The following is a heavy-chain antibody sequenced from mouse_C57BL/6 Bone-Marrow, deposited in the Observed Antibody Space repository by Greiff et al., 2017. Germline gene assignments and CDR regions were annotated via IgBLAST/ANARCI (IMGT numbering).Heavy chain of an antibody. CDR1: GYSITSGYY. J-gene: IGHJ4*01. V-gene: IGHV3-6*01. CDR3: AREDVDYYAMDY. CDR2: ISYDGSN. Sequence: EVQLQQSGPGLVKPSPSLSLTCSVTGYSITSGYYWNWIRQFPGNKLEWMGYISYDGSNNYNPSLKNRISITRDTSKNQFFLKLNSVTTEDTATYDCAREDVDYYAMDYWGQGTSVTVSS.